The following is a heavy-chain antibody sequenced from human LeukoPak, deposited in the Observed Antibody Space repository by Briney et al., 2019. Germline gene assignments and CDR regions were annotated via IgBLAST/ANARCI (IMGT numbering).Heavy chain of an antibody. Sequence: SETLSLTCTVSGGSIRSYYWSWIWQPPGKGLEWIGNIYYSGSTNYNPSLKSRVTISVDTSKNQFSLKLNSVTAADTAVYYCASLPNSDILTGGPQMDVWGKGTTVTISS. CDR3: ASLPNSDILTGGPQMDV. D-gene: IGHD3-9*01. J-gene: IGHJ6*04. V-gene: IGHV4-59*01. CDR2: IYYSGST. CDR1: GGSIRSYY.